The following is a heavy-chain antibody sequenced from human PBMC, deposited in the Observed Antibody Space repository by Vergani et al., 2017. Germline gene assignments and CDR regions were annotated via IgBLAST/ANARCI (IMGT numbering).Heavy chain of an antibody. D-gene: IGHD4-11*01. CDR2: ISSSSSYI. Sequence: EVQLVESGGGLVKPGGSLRLSCAASGFTFSSYSMNWVRQAPGKGLEWVSSISSSSSYIYYADSVKGRFTISRDNSKNTLYLQMNSLRAEDTAVYYCARETTPANMDVWGKGTTVTVSS. CDR1: GFTFSSYS. J-gene: IGHJ6*03. V-gene: IGHV3-21*01. CDR3: ARETTPANMDV.